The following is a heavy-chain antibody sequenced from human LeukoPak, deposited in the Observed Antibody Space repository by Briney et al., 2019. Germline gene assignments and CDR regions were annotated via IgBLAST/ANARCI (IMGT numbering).Heavy chain of an antibody. CDR1: GFTFDDYG. J-gene: IGHJ4*02. CDR3: ARSAPLLTENIAALKFDY. CDR2: ISGSGGST. D-gene: IGHD6-6*01. V-gene: IGHV3-23*01. Sequence: PGGSLRPSCAASGFTFDDYGMSWVRQAPGKGLEWVSAISGSGGSTYYADSVKGRFTISRDNSKNTLYLQMNSLRAEDTAVYYCARSAPLLTENIAALKFDYWGQGTLVTVSS.